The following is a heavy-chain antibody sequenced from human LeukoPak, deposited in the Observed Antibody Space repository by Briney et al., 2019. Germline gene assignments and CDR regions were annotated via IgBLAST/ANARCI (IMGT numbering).Heavy chain of an antibody. CDR1: GFTFSSYG. Sequence: GGSLRLSCAASGFTFSSYGMHWVRQAPGKGLEWMAVIWYDGGNKYYADSVKGRFTISRDNSKNTLYLQMNSLRAEDTAVYYCARDRRWLQLDAFDIWGQGTMVTVSS. D-gene: IGHD5-24*01. CDR2: IWYDGGNK. V-gene: IGHV3-33*01. CDR3: ARDRRWLQLDAFDI. J-gene: IGHJ3*02.